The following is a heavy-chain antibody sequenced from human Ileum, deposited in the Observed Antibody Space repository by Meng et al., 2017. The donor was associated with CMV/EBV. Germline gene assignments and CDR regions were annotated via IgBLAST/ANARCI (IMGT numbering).Heavy chain of an antibody. Sequence: FNNYAMNWVRQAPGKGLEWVSAVSGNGGSPYYADSVKGRFTVSRDNSENTVYLQMNSLRVEDTAMYYCAKEGYCSSTSCSSKWFDPWGQGTLVTVSS. V-gene: IGHV3-23*01. CDR3: AKEGYCSSTSCSSKWFDP. J-gene: IGHJ5*02. CDR1: FNNYA. D-gene: IGHD2-2*01. CDR2: VSGNGGSP.